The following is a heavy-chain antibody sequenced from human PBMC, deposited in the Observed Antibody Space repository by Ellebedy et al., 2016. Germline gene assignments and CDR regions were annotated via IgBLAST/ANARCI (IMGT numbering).Heavy chain of an antibody. J-gene: IGHJ4*02. CDR2: ISSSSSTI. Sequence: GESLKISXAASGFTFSSYSMNWVCQAPGKGLEWVSYISSSSSTIYYADSVKGRFTISRDNSKNTLYLQMGSLRAEDMAVYYCAREADHGDFDYWGQGTLVTVSS. CDR1: GFTFSSYS. D-gene: IGHD4-17*01. CDR3: AREADHGDFDY. V-gene: IGHV3-48*01.